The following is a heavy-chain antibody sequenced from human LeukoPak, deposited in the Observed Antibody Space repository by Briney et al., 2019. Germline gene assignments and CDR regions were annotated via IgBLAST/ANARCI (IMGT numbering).Heavy chain of an antibody. V-gene: IGHV3-21*01. CDR1: GFTFDDYG. CDR2: ISSSSSYI. CDR3: ARDGAGHYFDH. Sequence: GGSLRLSCAASGFTFDDYGMNWVRQAPGKGLEWVASISSSSSYIYNADSVKGRFTISTDNAKNSLYLQMDSLRAEDTAVYYCARDGAGHYFDHWGQGALVTVSS. J-gene: IGHJ4*02. D-gene: IGHD1-14*01.